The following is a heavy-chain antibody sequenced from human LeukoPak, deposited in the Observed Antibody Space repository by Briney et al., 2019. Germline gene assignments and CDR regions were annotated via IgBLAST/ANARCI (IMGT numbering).Heavy chain of an antibody. CDR3: ARDPRRTYGSGSYYYYYYGMDV. Sequence: GGSLRLSCAASGFTFSTYSMNWVRQAPGKGLEWVSSINTASNYIYYADSVKGRFSISRDNAKNSLYLQMNSLRAEDTAVYYCARDPRRTYGSGSYYYYYYGMDVWGQGTTVTVSS. J-gene: IGHJ6*02. V-gene: IGHV3-21*01. CDR2: INTASNYI. D-gene: IGHD3-10*01. CDR1: GFTFSTYS.